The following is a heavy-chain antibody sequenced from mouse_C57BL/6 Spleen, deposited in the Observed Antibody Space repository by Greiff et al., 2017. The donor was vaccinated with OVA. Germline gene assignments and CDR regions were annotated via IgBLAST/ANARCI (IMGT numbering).Heavy chain of an antibody. V-gene: IGHV1-80*01. CDR1: GYAFSSYW. J-gene: IGHJ1*03. Sequence: VQLQQSGAELVKPGASVKISCKASGYAFSSYWMNWVKQRPGKGLEWIGQIYPGDGDTNYNGKFKGKATLTADKSSSTAYMQLSSLTSEDSAVYFCASRDYYYGSSYWYFDVWGTGTTVTVSS. CDR2: IYPGDGDT. CDR3: ASRDYYYGSSYWYFDV. D-gene: IGHD1-1*01.